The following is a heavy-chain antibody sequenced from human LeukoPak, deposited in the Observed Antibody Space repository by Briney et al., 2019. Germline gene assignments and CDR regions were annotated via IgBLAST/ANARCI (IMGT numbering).Heavy chain of an antibody. CDR1: GGSISSGGYY. D-gene: IGHD6-13*01. V-gene: IGHV4-31*03. CDR2: IYYSGST. CDR3: ARDRNAAAGYNWFDP. J-gene: IGHJ5*02. Sequence: SQTLSLTCTASGGSISSGGYYWSWIRQHPGKGLEWIGYIYYSGSTYYNPSLKSRVTMSVDTSKNQFSLKLSSVTAADTAVYYCARDRNAAAGYNWFDPWGQGTLVTVSS.